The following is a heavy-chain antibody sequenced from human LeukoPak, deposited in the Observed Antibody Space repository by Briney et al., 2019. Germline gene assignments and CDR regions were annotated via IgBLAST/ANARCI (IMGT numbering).Heavy chain of an antibody. Sequence: SVKVSGKASGGTFSSYAISWVRQAPGQGLEWMGGIIPICGTTNYAQKFQDRVTITADKSTSTAYMELSSLRSEDTAVYYCARVVGLTGYSSSWYSGYYYYMDVWGKGTTVTVSS. J-gene: IGHJ6*03. CDR1: GGTFSSYA. CDR3: ARVVGLTGYSSSWYSGYYYYMDV. D-gene: IGHD6-13*01. CDR2: IIPICGTT. V-gene: IGHV1-69*06.